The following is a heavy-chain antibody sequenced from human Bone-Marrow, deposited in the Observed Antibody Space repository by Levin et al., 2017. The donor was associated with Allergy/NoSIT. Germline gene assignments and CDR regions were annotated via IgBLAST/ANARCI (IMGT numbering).Heavy chain of an antibody. J-gene: IGHJ6*02. V-gene: IGHV3-11*01. CDR2: ISSSGSTI. D-gene: IGHD5-18*01. CDR3: ARGYSYGPRYYYGMDV. Sequence: GESLKISCAASGFTFSDYYMSWIRQAPGKGLEWVSYISSSGSTIYYADSVKGRFTISRDNAKNSLYLQMNSLRAEDTAVYYCARGYSYGPRYYYGMDVWGQGTTVTVSS. CDR1: GFTFSDYY.